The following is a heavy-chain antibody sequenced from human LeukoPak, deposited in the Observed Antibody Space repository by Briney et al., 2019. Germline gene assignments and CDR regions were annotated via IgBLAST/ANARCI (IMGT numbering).Heavy chain of an antibody. J-gene: IGHJ3*02. V-gene: IGHV3-23*01. Sequence: GGSLRLSCAASGFTFSSYAMSWVRQAPGKGLEWVSAISGSGGSTYYADSVKGRFTISRDNSKNTLYLQTNSLRAEDTAVYYCAKGVQLEHDAFDIWGQGTMVTVSS. CDR1: GFTFSSYA. CDR2: ISGSGGST. D-gene: IGHD1-1*01. CDR3: AKGVQLEHDAFDI.